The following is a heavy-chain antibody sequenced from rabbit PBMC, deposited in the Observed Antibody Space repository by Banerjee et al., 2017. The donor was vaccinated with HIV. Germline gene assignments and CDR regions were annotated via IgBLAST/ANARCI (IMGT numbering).Heavy chain of an antibody. V-gene: IGHV1S45*01. CDR3: ARSYTYGYSVYADGLNL. D-gene: IGHD6-1*01. J-gene: IGHJ4*01. Sequence: QEQLVESGGGLVKPEGSLTLTCKASGFDLSSYQYMCWVRQAPGKGPEWIACINTGRGSTYYASWAKGRFTISKASSTTLTLQMTSLTAADTATYFCARSYTYGYSVYADGLNLWGPGTLVTVS. CDR2: INTGRGST. CDR1: GFDLSSYQY.